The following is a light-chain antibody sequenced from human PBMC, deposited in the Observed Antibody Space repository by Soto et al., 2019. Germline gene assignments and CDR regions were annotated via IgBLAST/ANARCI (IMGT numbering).Light chain of an antibody. Sequence: QSALTQPTSASGSPGQSVTISCTGTSSDVGGYNFVSWYQQYPGEAPKLKIYEVNKRPSGVPDRFSGSKSGNTASLTVSGLQAGDEADYYCSAYAGSNNVIFGGGTKLTVL. CDR2: EVN. V-gene: IGLV2-8*01. J-gene: IGLJ2*01. CDR1: SSDVGGYNF. CDR3: SAYAGSNNVI.